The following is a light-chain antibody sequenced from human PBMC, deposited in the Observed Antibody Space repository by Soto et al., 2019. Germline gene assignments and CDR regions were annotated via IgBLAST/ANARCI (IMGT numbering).Light chain of an antibody. J-gene: IGKJ1*01. CDR3: HQYNNWWT. CDR2: GAS. V-gene: IGKV3-15*01. Sequence: EIVMTQSPATLSVSPGEGATLSCRASQSVNTNLAWYQQKPGQAPRLLIYGASTRATGIPARFSGSGSGTESTLTISSLQSEDFAVYYCHQYNNWWTFGQGTKVEIK. CDR1: QSVNTN.